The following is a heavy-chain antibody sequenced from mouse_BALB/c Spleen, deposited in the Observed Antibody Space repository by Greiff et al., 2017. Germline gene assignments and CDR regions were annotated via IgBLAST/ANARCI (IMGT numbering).Heavy chain of an antibody. CDR1: GYTFTDYY. D-gene: IGHD2-2*01. Sequence: QVQLQQSGAELARPGASVKLSCKASGYTFTDYYINWVKQRTGQGLEWIGEIYPGSGNTYYNEKFKGKATLTADKSSSTAYMQLSSLTSEDSAVYFCARRGYYGYDGGPHYYAMDYWGQGTSVTVSS. CDR2: IYPGSGNT. J-gene: IGHJ4*01. CDR3: ARRGYYGYDGGPHYYAMDY. V-gene: IGHV1-77*01.